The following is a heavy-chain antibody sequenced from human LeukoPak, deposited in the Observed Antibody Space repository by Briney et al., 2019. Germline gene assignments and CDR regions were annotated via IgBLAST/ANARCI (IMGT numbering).Heavy chain of an antibody. V-gene: IGHV1-18*01. Sequence: ASVKVSYKASGYTFTSYGISWVRQAPGQGLEWMGWISAYNGNTNYAQKLQGRVTMTTDTSTSTAYMELRSLRSDDTAVYYCARDATYYYDSSNYPPEGSDYWGQGTLVTVSS. J-gene: IGHJ4*02. CDR2: ISAYNGNT. CDR1: GYTFTSYG. CDR3: ARDATYYYDSSNYPPEGSDY. D-gene: IGHD3-22*01.